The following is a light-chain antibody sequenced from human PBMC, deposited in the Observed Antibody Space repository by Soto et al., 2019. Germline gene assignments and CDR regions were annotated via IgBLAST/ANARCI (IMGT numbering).Light chain of an antibody. CDR2: GAA. V-gene: IGKV3-20*01. J-gene: IGKJ1*01. CDR3: QQYGSSRT. CDR1: RSVSSSY. Sequence: EIVMTQSPATLSVSPGGRATLSCRARRSVSSSYLACYQQKPRQAPRLLIYGAASRATGIPDRFSGSGSGTDFTPTISRLEHEDFVVYYCQQYGSSRTFGQGTKVDIK.